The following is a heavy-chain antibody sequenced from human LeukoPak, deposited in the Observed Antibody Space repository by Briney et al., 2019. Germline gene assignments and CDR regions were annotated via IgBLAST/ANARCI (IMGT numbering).Heavy chain of an antibody. V-gene: IGHV3-64*01. CDR2: ISSNGGST. D-gene: IGHD2/OR15-2a*01. Sequence: GGSLRLSCAASGFTFDSYSMSWVRQAPGKGLEYVSAISSNGGSTYYANSVKGRFTISRDNSKNTLYLQMGSLRAEDMAVYYCASTLYWGQGTLVTVSS. CDR3: ASTLY. J-gene: IGHJ4*02. CDR1: GFTFDSYS.